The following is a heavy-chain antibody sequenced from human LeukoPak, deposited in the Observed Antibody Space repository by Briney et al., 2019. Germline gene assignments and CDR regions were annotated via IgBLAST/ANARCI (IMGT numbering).Heavy chain of an antibody. CDR3: ARGGSSNWHDS. Sequence: SQTLSLTCAISGDTVSSNSATWGWIRQSPSRGLEWLGRTYYRSKWYYDYEVSVKSRITINPDTSKNQFPLQLNSVTPEDTAVYYCARGGSSNWHDSWGQGTLVTVSS. V-gene: IGHV6-1*01. CDR1: GDTVSSNSAT. D-gene: IGHD2-15*01. J-gene: IGHJ5*01. CDR2: TYYRSKWYY.